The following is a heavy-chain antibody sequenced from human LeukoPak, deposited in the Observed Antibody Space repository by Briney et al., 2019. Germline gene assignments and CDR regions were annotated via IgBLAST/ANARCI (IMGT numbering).Heavy chain of an antibody. CDR2: INHSGST. Sequence: SETLSLTCAVYGGSFSGYYWSWIRQPPGKGLEWIGEINHSGSTNYNPSLKSRVTISVDTSKNQFSLKLSSVTAADTAVYYCTRDARRGYSSSSRRPAYFDLWGRGTLVTVSS. V-gene: IGHV4-34*01. CDR1: GGSFSGYY. CDR3: TRDARRGYSSSSRRPAYFDL. J-gene: IGHJ2*01. D-gene: IGHD6-6*01.